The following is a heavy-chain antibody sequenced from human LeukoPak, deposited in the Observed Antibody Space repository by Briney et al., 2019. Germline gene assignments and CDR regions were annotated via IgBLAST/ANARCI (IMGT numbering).Heavy chain of an antibody. V-gene: IGHV3-64*02. J-gene: IGHJ4*02. CDR2: IDQDGAST. D-gene: IGHD5-18*01. CDR1: GLTLSKYV. CDR3: AREGYSSGRAGCFDF. Sequence: GGSLRLSCAASGLTLSKYVIHWGRQASGKGLEYVSAIDQDGASTYYADSLKGRFTISRDSSKDTVYLQMGSLTVEDTAVYYCAREGYSSGRAGCFDFWGQGTLVTVSS.